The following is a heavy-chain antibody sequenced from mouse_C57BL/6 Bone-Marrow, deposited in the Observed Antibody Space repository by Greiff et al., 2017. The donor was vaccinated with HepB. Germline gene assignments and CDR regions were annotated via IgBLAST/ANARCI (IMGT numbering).Heavy chain of an antibody. CDR3: ARQIDGSSYEFAY. CDR2: ISGGGGNP. Sequence: EVHLVESGGGLVKPGGSLKLSCAASGFTFSSYTMSWVRQTPEKRLEWVATISGGGGNPYYPDSVKGRFTISRDNAKNALYLQRSSLRSEDTALYYFARQIDGSSYEFAYWGQGTLVTVSA. CDR1: GFTFSSYT. D-gene: IGHD1-1*01. V-gene: IGHV5-9*01. J-gene: IGHJ3*01.